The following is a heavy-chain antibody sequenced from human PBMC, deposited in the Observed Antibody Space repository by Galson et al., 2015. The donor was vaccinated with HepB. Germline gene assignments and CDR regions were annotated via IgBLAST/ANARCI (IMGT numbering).Heavy chain of an antibody. CDR3: ARGLGGVMILYKYYYMDV. CDR1: GGSLSGYY. V-gene: IGHV4-34*01. Sequence: ETLSLTCGVSGGSLSGYYWSWIRQSPGTGLEWIGTIYYNGNTYYNPSLKSRVTVSLDTSKNQFSLKVNSVTAADTAVYYCARGLGGVMILYKYYYMDVWGKGTTVIVSS. J-gene: IGHJ6*03. CDR2: IYYNGNT. D-gene: IGHD1-14*01.